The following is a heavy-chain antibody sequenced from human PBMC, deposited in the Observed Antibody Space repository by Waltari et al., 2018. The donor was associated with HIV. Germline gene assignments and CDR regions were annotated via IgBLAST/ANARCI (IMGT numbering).Heavy chain of an antibody. V-gene: IGHV4-38-2*02. CDR1: ASSISRNYY. D-gene: IGHD3-22*01. Sequence: QVLLQESGSRLVKSSETLSLTCTVSASSISRNYYWGWIRQGPGKGLEWIGSSYRSGTTYYNPSFKTRVTISVNMSKNQYSLKLSALTAADTAVYYCARDQDYYDSSGYTSYAFDIWGRGTMIIVSS. CDR2: SYRSGTT. J-gene: IGHJ3*02. CDR3: ARDQDYYDSSGYTSYAFDI.